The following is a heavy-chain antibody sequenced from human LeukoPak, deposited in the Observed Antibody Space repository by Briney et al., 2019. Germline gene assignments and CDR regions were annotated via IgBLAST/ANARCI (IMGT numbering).Heavy chain of an antibody. V-gene: IGHV4-4*02. D-gene: IGHD2-8*01. CDR2: IHHSGTT. CDR3: ARNGDYSMDV. CDR1: GGSISIGYW. Sequence: SGTLSLTCAVSGGSISIGYWWSWVRQPPEKGLEWIGEIHHSGTTTYNPSLKSRVTISVDKSKNQFSLKLNSVTAADTAIYYCARNGDYSMDVWGKGTTVTVSS. J-gene: IGHJ6*03.